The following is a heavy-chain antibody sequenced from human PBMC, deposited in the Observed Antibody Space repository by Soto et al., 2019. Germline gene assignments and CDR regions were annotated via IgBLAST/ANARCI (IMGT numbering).Heavy chain of an antibody. CDR3: ARGFNSGSYYWFDP. CDR1: GGSISSGGYS. J-gene: IGHJ5*02. CDR2: IYHSGST. D-gene: IGHD1-26*01. Sequence: PSETLSLTCAVSGGSISSGGYSWSWIRQPPGKGLEWIGYIYHSGSTYYNPSLKSRVTISVDRSKNQFSLKLSSVTAADTAVYYCARGFNSGSYYWFDPWGQGTLVTVS. V-gene: IGHV4-30-2*01.